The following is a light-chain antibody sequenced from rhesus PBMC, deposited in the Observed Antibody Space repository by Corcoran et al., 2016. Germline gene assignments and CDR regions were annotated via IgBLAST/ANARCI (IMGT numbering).Light chain of an antibody. CDR1: QGVSSY. CDR2: AAS. J-gene: IGKJ2*01. Sequence: DIQMTQSPSSLSASVGDTVTITCRASQGVSSYLNWFPQKPWKAPKLLIHAASSLEGGGPSRFSGSGAGTEFTLTISGLQPEDSATYYCLQHNSYPYSFGQGTKVEIK. CDR3: LQHNSYPYS. V-gene: IGKV1-28*02.